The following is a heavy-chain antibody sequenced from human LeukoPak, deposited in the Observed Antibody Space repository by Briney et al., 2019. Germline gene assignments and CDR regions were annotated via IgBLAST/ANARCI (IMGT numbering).Heavy chain of an antibody. CDR1: GYTFTGYY. Sequence: GASVKVSCKASGYTFTGYYMHWVRQAPGQGLEWMGWISAYNGNTNYAQKLQGRVTMTTDTSMSTAYLELRSLTSDDTAVYYCARDKGPYSGYDYWGQGTMVTVSS. V-gene: IGHV1-18*04. J-gene: IGHJ4*02. D-gene: IGHD5-12*01. CDR3: ARDKGPYSGYDY. CDR2: ISAYNGNT.